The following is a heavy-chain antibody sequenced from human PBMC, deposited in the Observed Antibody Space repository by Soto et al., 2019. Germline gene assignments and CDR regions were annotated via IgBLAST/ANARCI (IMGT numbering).Heavy chain of an antibody. J-gene: IGHJ4*02. CDR2: IKYDGNEQ. CDR3: SRENWFQDY. V-gene: IGHV3-7*03. D-gene: IGHD3-9*01. CDR1: GFTFSNYY. Sequence: GGSLRLSCAASGFTFSNYYMTWVRQAPGKGLEWVASIKYDGNEQNYVDSVKGRFTISRDNAKNSLYLQMNSLRAEDTALYYCSRENWFQDYWGQGTLVTVSS.